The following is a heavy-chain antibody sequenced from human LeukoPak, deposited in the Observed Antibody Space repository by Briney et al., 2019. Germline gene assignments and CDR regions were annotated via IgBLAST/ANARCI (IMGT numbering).Heavy chain of an antibody. CDR2: INPSGGST. V-gene: IGHV1-46*01. CDR3: ARAPGYCGGDCSSRFDY. D-gene: IGHD2-21*02. Sequence: ASVKVSCKASGYTFTSYYMHWMRQAPGQGLEWMGIINPSGGSTSYAQKFQGRVTMTRDTSTSTVYMELSSLRSEDTAVYYCARAPGYCGGDCSSRFDYWGQGTLVTVSS. CDR1: GYTFTSYY. J-gene: IGHJ4*02.